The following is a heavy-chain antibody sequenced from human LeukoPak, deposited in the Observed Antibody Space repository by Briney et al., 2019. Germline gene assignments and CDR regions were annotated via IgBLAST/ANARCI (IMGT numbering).Heavy chain of an antibody. CDR1: GFTFSSYA. V-gene: IGHV3-30-3*01. J-gene: IGHJ4*02. D-gene: IGHD4-11*01. Sequence: GGSLRLSCAASGFTFSSYAMHWVRQAPGKGLEWVAVISYDGSNKYYADSVKGRFTISRDNSKNTLYLQMNSLGVEDTAVYYCARDLSGLHPDYWGQGTLVTVSS. CDR3: ARDLSGLHPDY. CDR2: ISYDGSNK.